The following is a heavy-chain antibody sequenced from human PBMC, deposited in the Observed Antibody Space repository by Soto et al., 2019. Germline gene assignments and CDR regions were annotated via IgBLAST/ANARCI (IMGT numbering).Heavy chain of an antibody. CDR2: INADNGNT. J-gene: IGHJ4*02. Sequence: ASVKVSCKASGYTFTSFAIHWVRQAPGQRLEWMGWINADNGNTKYSQKFQGRVTITRDTSASTAYMELSSLTSEGTAVFYCVRGPQDYWGQGTLVTVSS. CDR1: GYTFTSFA. V-gene: IGHV1-3*01. CDR3: VRGPQDY.